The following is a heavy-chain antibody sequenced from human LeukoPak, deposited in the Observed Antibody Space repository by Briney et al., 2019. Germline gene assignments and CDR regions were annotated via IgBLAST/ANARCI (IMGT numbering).Heavy chain of an antibody. CDR2: IYYSGST. D-gene: IGHD3-22*01. CDR3: ARDRYYDSSDYWWFDP. V-gene: IGHV4-59*01. CDR1: GGSISNCY. J-gene: IGHJ5*02. Sequence: KPSETLSLTCTVSGGSISNCYWSWIRQPPGKGLEWIGYIYYSGSTTYNPSLKSRVTISVDTSKNQFSLKLSSVTAADTAVYYCARDRYYDSSDYWWFDPWGQGTLVTVSS.